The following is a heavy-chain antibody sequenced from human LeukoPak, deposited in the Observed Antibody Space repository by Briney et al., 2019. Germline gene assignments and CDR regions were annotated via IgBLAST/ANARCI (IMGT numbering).Heavy chain of an antibody. V-gene: IGHV3-20*04. Sequence: PGGSLRLSCAASGFTFDDYGMSWVRQGPGKGLEWVSGINWNGDSTAYGDSVKGRFTISRDSAKNSLYLQMNSLRAEDTALYYCARAHYYDSSGYYFFDYWGQGTLVTVSS. CDR2: INWNGDST. CDR1: GFTFDDYG. D-gene: IGHD3-22*01. J-gene: IGHJ4*02. CDR3: ARAHYYDSSGYYFFDY.